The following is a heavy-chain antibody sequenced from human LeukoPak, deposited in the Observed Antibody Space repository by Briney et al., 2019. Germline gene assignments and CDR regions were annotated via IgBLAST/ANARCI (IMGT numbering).Heavy chain of an antibody. Sequence: GGSLRHSCAASGFTFSSYSMNWVRQAPGKGLEWVSSISSSSSYIYYADSVKGRFTISRDNAKNLLYLQMNSLRAEDTAVYYCARESRATPYPIDYWGQGTLVTVSS. J-gene: IGHJ4*02. V-gene: IGHV3-21*01. CDR1: GFTFSSYS. D-gene: IGHD2-15*01. CDR3: ARESRATPYPIDY. CDR2: ISSSSSYI.